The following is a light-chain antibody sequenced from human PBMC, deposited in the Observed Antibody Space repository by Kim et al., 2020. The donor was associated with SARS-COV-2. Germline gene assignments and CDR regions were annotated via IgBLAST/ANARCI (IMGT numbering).Light chain of an antibody. CDR2: PAS. CDR1: QAISNS. J-gene: IGKJ4*01. V-gene: IGKV1-16*01. Sequence: ASVGDRITITCRASQAISNSLAWFQQKPGKAPKSLIYPASSLRSGVPSRFSGSGSGTEFTLTISSLQPEDFATYYCQQHNSFPLTFGGGTKVDIK. CDR3: QQHNSFPLT.